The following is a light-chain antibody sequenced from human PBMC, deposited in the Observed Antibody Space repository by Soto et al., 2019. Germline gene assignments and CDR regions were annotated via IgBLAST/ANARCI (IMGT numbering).Light chain of an antibody. CDR2: EVS. CDR3: SSYTSSSTSV. CDR1: SSDVGAYNY. Sequence: QSALTLPASVSGSPGQSITISCTGTSSDVGAYNYVSWYQQHPGKAPKLMIYEVSNRPSGVSNRFSGSKSGNTASLTISGLQAEDEADYYCSSYTSSSTSVLGAGTKVTVL. J-gene: IGLJ1*01. V-gene: IGLV2-14*01.